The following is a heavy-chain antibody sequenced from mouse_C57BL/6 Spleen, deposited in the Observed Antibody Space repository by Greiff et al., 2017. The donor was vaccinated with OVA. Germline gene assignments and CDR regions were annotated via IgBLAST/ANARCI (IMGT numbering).Heavy chain of an antibody. CDR2: IDPEDGET. CDR1: GFNIKDYY. J-gene: IGHJ2*01. CDR3: ARDSSGYDY. V-gene: IGHV14-2*01. Sequence: EVQLQQSGAELVKPGASVQLSCTASGFNIKDYYMNWVKQRTEQGLEWLGRIDPEDGETKYAPTFQGKATLTADTSSNPAYLQLSSRTSEDTAVYYCARDSSGYDYWGQGTTLTVSS. D-gene: IGHD3-2*02.